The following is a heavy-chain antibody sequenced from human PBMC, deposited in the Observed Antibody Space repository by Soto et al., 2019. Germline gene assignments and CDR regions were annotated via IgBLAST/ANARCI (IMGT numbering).Heavy chain of an antibody. Sequence: GESLRLSCAASGFTFSAYSMNWVRQAQGKVLEWVSSFISTTSKIYYADSVKGRFTISRNNAKNSPFLQTISVRAEGTAVSYCAKDARSTPGNFSGCMADWGQGAMVTVSS. D-gene: IGHD3-10*01. CDR3: AKDARSTPGNFSGCMAD. V-gene: IGHV3-21*01. J-gene: IGHJ4*01. CDR1: GFTFSAYS. CDR2: FISTTSKI.